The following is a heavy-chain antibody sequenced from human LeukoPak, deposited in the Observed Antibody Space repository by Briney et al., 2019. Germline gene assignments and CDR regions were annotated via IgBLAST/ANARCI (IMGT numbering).Heavy chain of an antibody. CDR1: GGSISSSSYF. Sequence: SETLSLTCTVSGGSISSSSYFWGWIRQPPGKGLQWIGSIFYSGSTYYNPSLKSRVTVSVDTSKNQFSLQLSSVTAADTAVYYCARDSRDISGYRPYYFDYWGQGTLVTVSS. CDR3: ARDSRDISGYRPYYFDY. CDR2: IFYSGST. J-gene: IGHJ4*02. V-gene: IGHV4-39*07. D-gene: IGHD3-22*01.